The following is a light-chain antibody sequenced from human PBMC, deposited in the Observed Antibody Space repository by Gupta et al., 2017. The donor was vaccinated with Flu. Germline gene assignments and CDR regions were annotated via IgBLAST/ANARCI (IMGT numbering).Light chain of an antibody. CDR3: QSYDSTNLWV. J-gene: IGLJ3*02. V-gene: IGLV6-57*01. CDR1: SGNIAGNF. CDR2: EDN. Sequence: NFMLTQPHSVSGSPGKTVSISCTRSSGNIAGNFVQWYQQRPGSSPIIVIYEDNQRPSGVPDRFSGSIDSSSNPASLTISGLETEDEAYYYCQSYDSTNLWVFGGGTVLTVL.